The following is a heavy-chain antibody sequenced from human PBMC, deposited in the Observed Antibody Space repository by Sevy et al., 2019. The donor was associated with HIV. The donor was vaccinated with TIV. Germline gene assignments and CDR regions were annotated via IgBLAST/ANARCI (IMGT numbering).Heavy chain of an antibody. J-gene: IGHJ4*02. CDR1: GGSISSSSYY. D-gene: IGHD3-3*01. CDR3: ARLDFWSGYPYFDY. Sequence: SETLSLTCTVSGGSISSSSYYWGWIRQPPGKGLEWIGSIYYSGSTYYNPSLKSRVTISVATSKNQFSLKLGSLTAADTAVYYCARLDFWSGYPYFDYWGQGTLVTVSS. CDR2: IYYSGST. V-gene: IGHV4-39*01.